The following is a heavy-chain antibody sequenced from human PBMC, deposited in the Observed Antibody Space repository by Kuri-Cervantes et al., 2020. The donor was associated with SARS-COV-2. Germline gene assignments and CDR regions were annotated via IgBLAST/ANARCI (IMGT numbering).Heavy chain of an antibody. D-gene: IGHD3-10*01. V-gene: IGHV3-7*01. Sequence: GGSLRLSCAASGFTFSSYWMSWVRQAPGKGLEWVANIKQDGSEKYYVDSVKGRFTISRDNSKNTLYLQMNSLRAEDTAVYYCAKESEGSGVIDYWGQGTLVTVSS. CDR2: IKQDGSEK. CDR3: AKESEGSGVIDY. CDR1: GFTFSSYW. J-gene: IGHJ4*02.